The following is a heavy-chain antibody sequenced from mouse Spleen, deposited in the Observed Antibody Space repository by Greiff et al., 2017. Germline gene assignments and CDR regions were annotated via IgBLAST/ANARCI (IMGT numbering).Heavy chain of an antibody. CDR3: ARNSQGYYSYDPYYYAMDY. CDR2: IWAGGST. V-gene: IGHV2-9*02. J-gene: IGHJ4*01. Sequence: QVQLQQSGPGLVAPSQSLSITCTVSGFSLTSYGVHWVRQPPGKGLEWLGVIWAGGSTNYNSALMSRLSISKDNSKSQVFLKMNSLQADDTAIYYCARNSQGYYSYDPYYYAMDYWGQGTSVTVSS. CDR1: GFSLTSYG. D-gene: IGHD2-12*01.